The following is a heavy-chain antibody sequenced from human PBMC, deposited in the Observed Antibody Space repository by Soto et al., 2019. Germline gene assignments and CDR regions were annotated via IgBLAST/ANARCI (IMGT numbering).Heavy chain of an antibody. D-gene: IGHD2-15*01. Sequence: EVQLVESGGGLVQPGGSLRLSCAASGFTFSSYDMHWVRQATGKGLEWVSAIGTAGDTYYPGSVKGRFTISRENPKNSXXLQQNSLRAGDTAVYYCARSRRGYCSGGRCSDFDYWGQGTLVTVSS. CDR3: ARSRRGYCSGGRCSDFDY. J-gene: IGHJ4*02. V-gene: IGHV3-13*04. CDR2: IGTAGDT. CDR1: GFTFSSYD.